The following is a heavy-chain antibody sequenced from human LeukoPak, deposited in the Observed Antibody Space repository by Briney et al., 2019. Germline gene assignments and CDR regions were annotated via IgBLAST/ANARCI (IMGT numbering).Heavy chain of an antibody. V-gene: IGHV4-59*08. J-gene: IGHJ5*02. CDR2: IYYSGST. Sequence: PSETLSLTCTVSGGSISSYYWSWIRQPPGKGLEWIGYIYYSGSTNYNPSLKSRVTISVDTSKNQFSLKLSSVTAADTAGYYCARGLWFGEVIRWFDPWGQGTLVTVSS. D-gene: IGHD3-10*01. CDR3: ARGLWFGEVIRWFDP. CDR1: GGSISSYY.